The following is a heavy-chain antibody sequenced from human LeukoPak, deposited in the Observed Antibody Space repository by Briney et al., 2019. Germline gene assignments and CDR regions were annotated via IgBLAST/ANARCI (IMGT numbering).Heavy chain of an antibody. CDR2: ITGSGDTT. D-gene: IGHD4-17*01. CDR1: GFTFSSYW. Sequence: PGGSLRLSCAASGFTFSSYWMHWVRQAPGKVLVWVSGITGSGDTTYYADSVKGRFTISRDNSKNTLYLQVNSLRAEDTAVYYCAKHTVPPYFDYWGQGTLVTVSS. V-gene: IGHV3-23*01. CDR3: AKHTVPPYFDY. J-gene: IGHJ4*02.